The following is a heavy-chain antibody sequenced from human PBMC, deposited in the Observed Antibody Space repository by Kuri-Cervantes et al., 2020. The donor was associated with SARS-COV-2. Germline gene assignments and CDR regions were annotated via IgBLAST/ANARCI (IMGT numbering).Heavy chain of an antibody. CDR1: GYTFTSYG. D-gene: IGHD3-10*01. CDR3: AADSRGSGSYHYGMDV. J-gene: IGHJ6*02. CDR2: INPSGGST. V-gene: IGHV1-46*01. Sequence: ASVKVSCKASGYTFTSYGISWVRQAPGQGLEWMGIINPSGGSTSYAQKFQGRVTMTRDTSTSTVYMELSSLRSEDTAVYYCAADSRGSGSYHYGMDVWGQGTTVTVSS.